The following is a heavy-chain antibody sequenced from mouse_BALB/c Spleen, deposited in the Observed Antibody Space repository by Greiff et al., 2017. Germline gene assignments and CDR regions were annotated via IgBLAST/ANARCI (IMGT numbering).Heavy chain of an antibody. CDR1: GYTFTSYW. CDR2: IYPGNSDT. CDR3: TVNSLLRLRAMDY. J-gene: IGHJ4*01. D-gene: IGHD1-2*01. V-gene: IGHV1-5*01. Sequence: EVQLQESGTVLARPGASVKMSCKASGYTFTSYWMHWVKQRPGQGLEWIGAIYPGNSDTSYTQKFKGKAKLTAVTSTSTAFMELSSLTNEDSAVYYCTVNSLLRLRAMDYWGQGTSVTVSS.